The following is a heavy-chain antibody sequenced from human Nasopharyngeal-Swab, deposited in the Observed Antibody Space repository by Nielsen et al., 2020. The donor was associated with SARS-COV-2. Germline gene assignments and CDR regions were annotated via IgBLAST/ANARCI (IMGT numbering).Heavy chain of an antibody. CDR2: IYSGGST. CDR3: ARSLGNYDILTGYYWYYGMDV. Sequence: GGSLRLPCAASGFTVSSNYMSWVRQAPGKGLEWVSVIYSGGSTYYADSVKGRFTISRHNSKNTLYLQMNSLRAEDTAVYHCARSLGNYDILTGYYWYYGMDVWGQGTTVTVSS. D-gene: IGHD3-9*01. CDR1: GFTVSSNY. V-gene: IGHV3-53*04. J-gene: IGHJ6*02.